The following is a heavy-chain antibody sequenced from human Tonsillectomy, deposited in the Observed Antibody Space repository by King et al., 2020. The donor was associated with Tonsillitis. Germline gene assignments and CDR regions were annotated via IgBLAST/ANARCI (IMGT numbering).Heavy chain of an antibody. CDR3: AKDWEFDAYYASSVSPALDY. D-gene: IGHD3-22*01. J-gene: IGHJ4*02. V-gene: IGHV3-30*18. CDR2: ILYDGSNK. Sequence: QLVQSGGGVVQPGRSLRLSCAASGFTFSSYGMHWVRQAPGKGLEWVAVILYDGSNKHYADFVKGRFTISRDNSKNTLYLQMNSLRAADTAVYYCAKDWEFDAYYASSVSPALDYWGQGTLVTVSS. CDR1: GFTFSSYG.